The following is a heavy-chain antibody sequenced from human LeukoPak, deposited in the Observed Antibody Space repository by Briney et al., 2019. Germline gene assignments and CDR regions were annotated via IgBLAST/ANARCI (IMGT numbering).Heavy chain of an antibody. CDR1: GFRFNSYA. CDR2: INTYGGST. CDR3: ARDRLSDYYDSSGLIDY. V-gene: IGHV3-64*01. D-gene: IGHD3-22*01. J-gene: IGHJ4*02. Sequence: GGSLGLSCAASGFRFNSYALHWVRQAPGKGLEYVSTINTYGGSTYYANSVKGRFTISRDNSKNTLYLQMGSLRAEDMAVYYCARDRLSDYYDSSGLIDYWGQGTLVTVSS.